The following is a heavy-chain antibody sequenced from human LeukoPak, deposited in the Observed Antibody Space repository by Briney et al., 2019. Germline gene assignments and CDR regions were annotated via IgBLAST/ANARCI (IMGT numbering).Heavy chain of an antibody. J-gene: IGHJ1*01. CDR1: GFTFSLSW. Sequence: PGGSLRLSCAASGFTFSLSWMHWVRQAPGKGLEWVSSINYDARSRTYGDSVKGRLTISRDNAENTLFLQMNSLRVEDTAIYSCVRGAGPGTPFDWGQGILVTVSS. V-gene: IGHV3-74*01. CDR2: INYDARSR. D-gene: IGHD1-1*01. CDR3: VRGAGPGTPFD.